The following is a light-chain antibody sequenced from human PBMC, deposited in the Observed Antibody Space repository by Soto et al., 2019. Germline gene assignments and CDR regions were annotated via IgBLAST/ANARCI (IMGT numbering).Light chain of an antibody. CDR1: SSNIGSNT. J-gene: IGLJ3*02. CDR3: AAWDDSLNGWV. CDR2: SNN. Sequence: QSVLTQPPSASGTTGQRVTISCSGSSSNIGSNTVNWYQQLPGTAPKLLIYSNNQRPSGVPDRFSGSKSGTSASLAISGLQSEDEADYYCAAWDDSLNGWVFGGATKVTVL. V-gene: IGLV1-44*01.